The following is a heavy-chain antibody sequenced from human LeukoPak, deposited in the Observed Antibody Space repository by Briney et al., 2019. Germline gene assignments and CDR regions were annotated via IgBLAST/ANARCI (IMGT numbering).Heavy chain of an antibody. Sequence: ASVKVSCKASGYTFTSYDINWVRQATGQGLEWMGWMNPNSGNTGYAQKFQGRVTMTRNTSISTAYMELSSLRSEGTAVYYCARGPKARYCSGGSCLQAYYFDYWGQGTLVTVSS. V-gene: IGHV1-8*01. CDR1: GYTFTSYD. CDR2: MNPNSGNT. D-gene: IGHD2-15*01. CDR3: ARGPKARYCSGGSCLQAYYFDY. J-gene: IGHJ4*02.